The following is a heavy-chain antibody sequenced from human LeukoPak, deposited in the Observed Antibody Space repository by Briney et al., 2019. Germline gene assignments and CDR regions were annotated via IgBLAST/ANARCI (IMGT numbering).Heavy chain of an antibody. CDR2: ISGSSTYI. CDR3: ARGPDYLDY. CDR1: DFTFSSYT. V-gene: IGHV3-21*01. J-gene: IGHJ4*02. Sequence: GGSLRLSCAASDFTFSSYTMNWVRQAPGKGLEWVSSISGSSTYIYYADSVKGRFTISRDNAKNSLYLQMNSLRAEDTAVYYCARGPDYLDYWGQGTLVTVSS.